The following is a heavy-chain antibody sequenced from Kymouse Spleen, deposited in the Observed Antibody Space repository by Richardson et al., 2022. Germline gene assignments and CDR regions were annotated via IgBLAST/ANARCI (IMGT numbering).Heavy chain of an antibody. D-gene: IGHD6-19*01. J-gene: IGHJ6*02. CDR3: AKDEVAVAGYYYYGMDV. CDR2: ISYDGSNK. V-gene: IGHV3-30*18. Sequence: QVQLVESGGGVVQPGRSLRLSCAASGFTFSSYGMHWVRQAPGKGLEWVAVISYDGSNKYYADSVKGRFTISRDNSKNTLYLQMNSLRAEDTAVYYCAKDEVAVAGYYYYGMDVWGQGTTVTVSS. CDR1: GFTFSSYG.